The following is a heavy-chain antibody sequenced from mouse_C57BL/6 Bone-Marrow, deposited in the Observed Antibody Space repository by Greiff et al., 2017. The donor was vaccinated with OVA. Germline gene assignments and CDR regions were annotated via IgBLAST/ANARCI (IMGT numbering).Heavy chain of an antibody. CDR3: ARCPYGSSYYFDY. D-gene: IGHD1-1*01. CDR1: GYTFTDYY. V-gene: IGHV1-26*01. CDR2: INPNNGGT. Sequence: VQLQQSGPELVKPGASVKISCKASGYTFTDYYMNWVKQSHGKSLEWIGDINPNNGGTSYNQKFKGKATLTVDKSSSTAYMELRSLTSEDSAVYYCARCPYGSSYYFDYWGQGTTLTVSS. J-gene: IGHJ2*01.